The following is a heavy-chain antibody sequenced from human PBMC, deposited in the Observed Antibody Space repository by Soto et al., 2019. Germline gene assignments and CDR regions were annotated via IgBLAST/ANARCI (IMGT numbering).Heavy chain of an antibody. D-gene: IGHD2-2*01. V-gene: IGHV1-69*06. CDR3: ARYPDIVVVPAAMAQGWFDP. CDR2: IIPIFGTA. J-gene: IGHJ5*02. Sequence: ASVKVSCKASGGTFSSYAISWVRQAPGQGLEWMGGIIPIFGTANYAQKFQGRVTITADKSTSTAYMELSSLRSEDTAVYYCARYPDIVVVPAAMAQGWFDPWGQGTRVTVSS. CDR1: GGTFSSYA.